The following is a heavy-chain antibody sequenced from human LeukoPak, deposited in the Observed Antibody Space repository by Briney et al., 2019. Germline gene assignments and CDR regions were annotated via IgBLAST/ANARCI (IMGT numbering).Heavy chain of an antibody. CDR2: MNPNSGNT. V-gene: IGHV1-8*01. CDR3: ARGGFGYNPLDY. D-gene: IGHD5-24*01. J-gene: IGHJ4*02. Sequence: ASVKVSCKASGYTFTSYDINWVRQATGQGLEWMGWMNPNSGNTGYAQKFQGRGTMTRNTSISTAYMELSSLRSEDTAVYYCARGGFGYNPLDYWGQGPLVTVSS. CDR1: GYTFTSYD.